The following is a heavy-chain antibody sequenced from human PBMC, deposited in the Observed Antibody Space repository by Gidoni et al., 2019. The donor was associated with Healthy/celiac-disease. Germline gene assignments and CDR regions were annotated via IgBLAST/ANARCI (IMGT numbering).Heavy chain of an antibody. D-gene: IGHD3-10*01. Sequence: EVQLLASGGGLVQTGGSSRLSCAAPGLTLSRYAMRWVRQAQGKGLEWVSAISGSCGSTYYAISVKSRFTISRDNSKNTLYLQMNSLRAEDTAVYYCAKLWFGEFIPDYWGQGTLVTVSS. CDR1: GLTLSRYA. CDR3: AKLWFGEFIPDY. J-gene: IGHJ4*02. CDR2: ISGSCGST. V-gene: IGHV3-23*01.